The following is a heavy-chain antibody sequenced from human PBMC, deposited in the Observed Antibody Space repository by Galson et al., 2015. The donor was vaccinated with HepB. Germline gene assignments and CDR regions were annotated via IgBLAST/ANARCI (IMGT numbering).Heavy chain of an antibody. V-gene: IGHV5-10-1*01. Sequence: QSGAEVKKPGESLRISCKGSGYSFSTYWISWVRQMPGKGLEWMGRIDPSDSYTNYSPSFQGRVTTSVDKSISTAYLQLSSLKAWDTAMYYCARHPSYDFWSGYPLDNWGQGTLVTVSS. CDR1: GYSFSTYW. J-gene: IGHJ4*02. CDR3: ARHPSYDFWSGYPLDN. CDR2: IDPSDSYT. D-gene: IGHD3-3*01.